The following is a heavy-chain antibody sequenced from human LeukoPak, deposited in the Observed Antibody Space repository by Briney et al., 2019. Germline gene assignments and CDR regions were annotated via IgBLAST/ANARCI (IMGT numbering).Heavy chain of an antibody. CDR3: AGMRITTPTVRTLDY. CDR1: GGSMSTYY. J-gene: IGHJ4*02. V-gene: IGHV4-59*01. D-gene: IGHD1-14*01. CDR2: IYYTGST. Sequence: PSETLSLTCTVSGGSMSTYYWTWIRQPPGKGLEWIGFIYYTGSTNYNPSLKSRVSISVDTSKNQFSLKLSSVTAADTAVYYCAGMRITTPTVRTLDYWGQGTLVTVSS.